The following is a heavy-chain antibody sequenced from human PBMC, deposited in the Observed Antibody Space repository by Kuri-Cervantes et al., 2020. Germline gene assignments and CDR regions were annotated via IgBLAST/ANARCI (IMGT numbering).Heavy chain of an antibody. CDR2: IYSGGST. CDR3: ASLLVDV. J-gene: IGHJ6*02. Sequence: GESLKISCAASGFTVSSNYMSWVRQAPGKGLEWVSVIYSGGSTYYADSVKGRFTISRDNSKNTLYLQMNSLRAEDTAVYYCASLLVDVWGQGTTVTVSS. CDR1: GFTVSSNY. V-gene: IGHV3-66*01. D-gene: IGHD2-15*01.